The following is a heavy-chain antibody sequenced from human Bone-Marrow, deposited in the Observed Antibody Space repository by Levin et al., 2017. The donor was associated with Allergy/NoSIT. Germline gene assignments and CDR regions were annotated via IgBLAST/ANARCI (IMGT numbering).Heavy chain of an antibody. CDR2: IYYSGNT. V-gene: IGHV4-59*01. Sequence: KTGGSLRLSCNVSGDSMRSYYWSWLRQSPGKGLEWIGYIYYSGNTHYNPSLKSRVTISVDTSKNQLSLRLSSVTAADTAIYYCARSRGVQVADLFEDWYFDLWGRGTLVTVSS. CDR3: ARSRGVQVADLFEDWYFDL. D-gene: IGHD6-19*01. J-gene: IGHJ2*01. CDR1: GDSMRSYY.